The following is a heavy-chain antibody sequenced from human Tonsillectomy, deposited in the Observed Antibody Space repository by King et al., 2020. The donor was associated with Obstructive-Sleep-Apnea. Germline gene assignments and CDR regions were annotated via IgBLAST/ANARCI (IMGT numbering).Heavy chain of an antibody. CDR1: GGSISSSTYS. V-gene: IGHV4-39*01. CDR3: AGLKITTPYHYDSGGYYPPKYYLDY. Sequence: LQLQESGPGLVKPSETLSLTCIVSGGSISSSTYSWGWIRQPPGKGLEWIGSIHYRGSTYYNPSLKSRVTISVDTSKNQFSLKLGSGTAADTAVYYCAGLKITTPYHYDSGGYYPPKYYLDYWGQGTLVTVSS. D-gene: IGHD3-22*01. CDR2: IHYRGST. J-gene: IGHJ4*02.